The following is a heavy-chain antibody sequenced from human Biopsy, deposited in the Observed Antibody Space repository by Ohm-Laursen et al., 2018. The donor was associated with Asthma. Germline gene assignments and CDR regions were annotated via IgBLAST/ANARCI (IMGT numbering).Heavy chain of an antibody. V-gene: IGHV3-30-3*01. Sequence: SLRLSCTASGFSFSEFVMHWVRQAPGKGLEWVAVISHDGSSIYYADSVKGRFTISRDNSKNTLSLQMNSLTAEDTAVYYCAREGVAGTYIEDWGQGTLVTVSS. CDR1: GFSFSEFV. J-gene: IGHJ4*02. D-gene: IGHD6-19*01. CDR3: AREGVAGTYIED. CDR2: ISHDGSSI.